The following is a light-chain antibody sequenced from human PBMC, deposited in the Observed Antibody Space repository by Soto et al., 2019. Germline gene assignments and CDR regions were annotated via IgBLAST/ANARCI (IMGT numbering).Light chain of an antibody. CDR2: GAS. J-gene: IGKJ4*01. V-gene: IGKV3-20*01. CDR3: QRYNNWPLT. CDR1: QSVSSSY. Sequence: EIVLTQSPGTLSLSPGERATLSCRASQSVSSSYLAWYQQKPGQAPRLLIYGASSRATGIPDRFSGSGSGTDFTLTINSLQSEDFAVYYCQRYNNWPLTFDGGTKVESK.